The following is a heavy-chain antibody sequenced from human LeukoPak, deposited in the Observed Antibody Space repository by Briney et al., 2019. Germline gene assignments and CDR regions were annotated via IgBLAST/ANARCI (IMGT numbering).Heavy chain of an antibody. J-gene: IGHJ4*02. Sequence: GSLRLSCAASGFIFRNHGMNWVRQAPGKGLEWIGEINHSGSTNYNPSLKSRVTISVDTSKNQFSLKLSSVTAADTAVYYCARRPPGTRDGRGIFDYWGQGTLVTVSS. V-gene: IGHV4-34*01. D-gene: IGHD5-24*01. CDR2: INHSGST. CDR3: ARRPPGTRDGRGIFDY. CDR1: GFIFRNHG.